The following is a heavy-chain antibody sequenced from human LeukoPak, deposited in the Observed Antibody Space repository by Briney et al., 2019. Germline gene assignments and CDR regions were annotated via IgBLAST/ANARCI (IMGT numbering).Heavy chain of an antibody. CDR2: INPNSGGT. J-gene: IGHJ6*02. CDR3: ARDIVGTPLDAPYDYYYYYGMDV. Sequence: ASVKVSCKASGYTFTGYYMHWVRQAPGQGLEWMGRINPNSGGTNYAQKFQGRVTMTRDTSISTAYMELSRLRSDDTAVYYCARDIVGTPLDAPYDYYYYYGMDVWGQGTTVTVSS. V-gene: IGHV1-2*02. D-gene: IGHD1-26*01. CDR1: GYTFTGYY.